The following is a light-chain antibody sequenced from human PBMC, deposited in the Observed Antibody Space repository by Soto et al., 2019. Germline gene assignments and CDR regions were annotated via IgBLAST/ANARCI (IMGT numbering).Light chain of an antibody. CDR2: ELS. CDR3: LQSTYLPPT. Sequence: DIVMTQTPLSLSVTPGQSASISCKSSQSLLHGDGETYLSWYLQKPGQPPQLLIYELSNRFSGVPERFRGSGSGPDFTLKLSRGEAEDVGFYYRLQSTYLPPTFGGGTKVEIK. J-gene: IGKJ4*01. CDR1: QSLLHGDGETY. V-gene: IGKV2D-29*01.